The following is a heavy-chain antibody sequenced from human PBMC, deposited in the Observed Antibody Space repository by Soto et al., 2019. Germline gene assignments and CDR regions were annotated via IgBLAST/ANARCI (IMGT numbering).Heavy chain of an antibody. D-gene: IGHD3-10*01. CDR2: ISGGGGKT. Sequence: PGGSLRLSCAASGFTFSSYSMSWVRQAPGKVLEWVSDISGGGGKTHYADSVKGRFTISRDNSKNTLYLQMNSLRAEDTAVYYCAKAERPTMVRGETTFDYWGQGTLVTVSS. CDR1: GFTFSSYS. V-gene: IGHV3-23*01. J-gene: IGHJ4*02. CDR3: AKAERPTMVRGETTFDY.